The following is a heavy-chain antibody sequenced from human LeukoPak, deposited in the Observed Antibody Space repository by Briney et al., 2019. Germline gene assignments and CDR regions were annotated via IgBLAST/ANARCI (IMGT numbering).Heavy chain of an antibody. CDR3: ARNPNPKYYYGSGSGHYYYMDV. Sequence: GGSLRLSCAASGFTFSSYAMSWVRQAPGKGLEWVSGISGSGGSTYYADSVKGRFTISRDNPKNSLYLQMNSLRAEDTAVYYCARNPNPKYYYGSGSGHYYYMDVWGKGTTVTVSS. D-gene: IGHD3-10*01. V-gene: IGHV3-23*01. CDR1: GFTFSSYA. CDR2: ISGSGGST. J-gene: IGHJ6*03.